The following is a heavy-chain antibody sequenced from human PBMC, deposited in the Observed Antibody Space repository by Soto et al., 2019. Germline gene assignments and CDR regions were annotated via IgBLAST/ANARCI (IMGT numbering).Heavy chain of an antibody. V-gene: IGHV1-18*01. J-gene: IGHJ5*02. Sequence: GASVKVSCKASGYTFTSYGISWVRQAPGQGLEWMGWISAYNGNTNYAQKLQGRVTMTTDTSTSTAYMELRSLRSDDTAVYYCARDQAFQNVRVLQNPLLNPSRWFDPWCQGTLVTVSS. D-gene: IGHD1-26*01. CDR1: GYTFTSYG. CDR3: ARDQAFQNVRVLQNPLLNPSRWFDP. CDR2: ISAYNGNT.